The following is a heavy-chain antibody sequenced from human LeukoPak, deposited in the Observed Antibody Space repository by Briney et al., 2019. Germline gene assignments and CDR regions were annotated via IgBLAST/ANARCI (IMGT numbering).Heavy chain of an antibody. V-gene: IGHV3-23*01. Sequence: PGGSLRLSCGASGFTFSSYAMSWVRQTPGKGLEWVTAISGTGGTIYYADSVKGLFTVSRDNSKNTLYLQMNSLRGEDTAVYYCASGQGLYDISDYFFGHFDYWGQGTLVTVSS. CDR2: ISGTGGTI. D-gene: IGHD3-22*01. CDR3: ASGQGLYDISDYFFGHFDY. J-gene: IGHJ4*02. CDR1: GFTFSSYA.